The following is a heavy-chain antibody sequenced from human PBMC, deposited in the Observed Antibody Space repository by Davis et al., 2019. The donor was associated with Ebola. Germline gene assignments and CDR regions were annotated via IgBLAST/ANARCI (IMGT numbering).Heavy chain of an antibody. D-gene: IGHD1-26*01. CDR1: GGTFSTYD. J-gene: IGHJ4*02. V-gene: IGHV1-69*04. CDR3: ARDLGRYDDH. Sequence: AASVKVSCKASGGTFSTYDINWVRQAPGQRLEWMGRIIPMVGTATYAQKFQGRVTITADKSTSTAYMEMSGLRSEDTAVYYCARDLGRYDDHWGQGTLVTVSS. CDR2: IIPMVGTA.